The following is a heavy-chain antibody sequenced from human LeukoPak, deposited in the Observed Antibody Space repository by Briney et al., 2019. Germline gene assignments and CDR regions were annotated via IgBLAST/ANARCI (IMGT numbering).Heavy chain of an antibody. Sequence: GGSLRLSRAASGFTFSSYSMNWVRQAPGKGLEWVSSISSSSSYIYYADSVKGRFTISRDNAKNSLYLQMNSLRAEDTAVYYCARDLDYYGSGSMDVWGQGTTVTVSS. V-gene: IGHV3-21*01. CDR1: GFTFSSYS. CDR3: ARDLDYYGSGSMDV. D-gene: IGHD3-10*01. J-gene: IGHJ6*02. CDR2: ISSSSSYI.